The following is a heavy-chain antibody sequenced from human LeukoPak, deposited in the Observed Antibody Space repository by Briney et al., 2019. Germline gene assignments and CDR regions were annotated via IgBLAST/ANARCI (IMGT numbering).Heavy chain of an antibody. J-gene: IGHJ3*02. CDR3: ERGLRPIFGVVQNDAFDI. Sequence: ASVNVSCRASGYTFTSCDINWVRQATGQGLEWMGWMNPNSGNTGYAQKFQGRVTMTRNTSISTAYMELSSLRSEDTAVYFCERGLRPIFGVVQNDAFDIWGQGTMVTISS. CDR2: MNPNSGNT. CDR1: GYTFTSCD. V-gene: IGHV1-8*01. D-gene: IGHD3-3*01.